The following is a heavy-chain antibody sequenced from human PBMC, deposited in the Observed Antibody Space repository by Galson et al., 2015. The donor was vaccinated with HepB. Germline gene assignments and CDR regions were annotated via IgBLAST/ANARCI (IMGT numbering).Heavy chain of an antibody. D-gene: IGHD3-22*01. Sequence: SLRLSCAASGFTVSSNYMSWVRQAPGKGLEWVSVIYSGGSTYYADSVKGRFTISRDNSKNTLYLQMNSLRAEDTAVYYCASYDSSGYYSSLDYWGQGTLVTVSS. CDR3: ASYDSSGYYSSLDY. J-gene: IGHJ4*02. V-gene: IGHV3-66*01. CDR2: IYSGGST. CDR1: GFTVSSNY.